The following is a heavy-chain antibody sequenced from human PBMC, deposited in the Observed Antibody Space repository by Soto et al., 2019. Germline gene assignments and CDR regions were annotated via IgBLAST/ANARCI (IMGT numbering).Heavy chain of an antibody. CDR3: ARDFTDSSGPTLGMGV. D-gene: IGHD6-19*01. V-gene: IGHV4-31*03. CDR1: GGSITRGGYY. CDR2: IYNSGTT. J-gene: IGHJ6*02. Sequence: SETLSLTCTVSGGSITRGGYYWSWIRQHPGKGLEWIGYIYNSGTTYYNPSLKSRVTISVDTSKSQFSLKLSSVTAADTAVYYCARDFTDSSGPTLGMGVWGQGTTVTVSS.